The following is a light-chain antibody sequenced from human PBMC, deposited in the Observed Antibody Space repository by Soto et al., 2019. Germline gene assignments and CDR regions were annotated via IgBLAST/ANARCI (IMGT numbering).Light chain of an antibody. V-gene: IGKV3-20*01. CDR3: QQYGSSVWT. CDR2: GSS. Sequence: EIVLTQSPGTLSLSPGERATLSCRASQSVGSTYLAWYQQKTGQPPRLLIYGSSTRASGIPDRFSGSGSGTDFTLNISRLEPEDLAVYYCQQYGSSVWTFGQGTKVDI. CDR1: QSVGSTY. J-gene: IGKJ1*01.